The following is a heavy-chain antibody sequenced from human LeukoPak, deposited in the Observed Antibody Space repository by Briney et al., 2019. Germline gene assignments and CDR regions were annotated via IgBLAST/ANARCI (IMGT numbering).Heavy chain of an antibody. CDR3: ARDRLDLGVVGYGMDV. D-gene: IGHD3-3*01. V-gene: IGHV3-21*01. Sequence: GGSLRLSCAASGFTFSSYSMNWVRQAPGKGLEWVSSISSSSSYIYYADSVKGRFTISRDNAKNSLYLQMNSLRAEDTAVYYCARDRLDLGVVGYGMDVRGQGTTVTVSS. CDR1: GFTFSSYS. J-gene: IGHJ6*02. CDR2: ISSSSSYI.